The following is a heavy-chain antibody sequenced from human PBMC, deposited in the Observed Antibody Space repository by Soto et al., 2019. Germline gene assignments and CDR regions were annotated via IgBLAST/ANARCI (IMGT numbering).Heavy chain of an antibody. CDR2: IIPIFGTS. D-gene: IGHD4-17*01. J-gene: IGHJ4*02. CDR1: GGTFSNYA. V-gene: IGHV1-69*06. Sequence: QMHLVQSGAEVKKPGSSVKVSCKASGGTFSNYAISWVRQAPGQGLEWMGGIIPIFGTSHYAQKFQGRVTITADRSTTTAYMELSSLRSEDTAVYYCARDSGAGMNTVIKFDSWGQGTLVTVSS. CDR3: ARDSGAGMNTVIKFDS.